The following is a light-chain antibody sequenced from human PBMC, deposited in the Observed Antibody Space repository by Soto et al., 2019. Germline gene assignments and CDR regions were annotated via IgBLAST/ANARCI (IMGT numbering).Light chain of an antibody. CDR3: CLYAVTFYV. CDR2: DVS. J-gene: IGLJ1*01. V-gene: IGLV2-11*01. CDR1: SRDIGAFDI. Sequence: QSALTQPRSVSGSPGQIVTISCTGISRDIGAFDIVSWCQQLPVTAPRLIIYDVSARPSGVPDRFSGSKSGTTASLTISDHQDEDEADYYCCLYAVTFYVFGTGTKVTVL.